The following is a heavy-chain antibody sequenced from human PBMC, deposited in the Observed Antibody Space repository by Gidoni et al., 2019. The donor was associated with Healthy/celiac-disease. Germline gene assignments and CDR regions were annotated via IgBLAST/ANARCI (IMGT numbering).Heavy chain of an antibody. CDR3: AKDLSGSAPQGWYFDL. D-gene: IGHD1-26*01. Sequence: EVQLLESGGGLVQPGGSLRLSCAASGFTFSSYAMSWVRQAPGKGLGWVSAISGSGGSTYYADSVKGRFTISRDNSKNTLYLQMNSLRAEDTAVYYCAKDLSGSAPQGWYFDLWGRGTLVTVSS. CDR1: GFTFSSYA. CDR2: ISGSGGST. J-gene: IGHJ2*01. V-gene: IGHV3-23*01.